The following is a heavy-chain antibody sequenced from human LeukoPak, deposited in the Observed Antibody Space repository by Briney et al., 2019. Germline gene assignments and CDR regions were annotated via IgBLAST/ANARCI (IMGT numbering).Heavy chain of an antibody. CDR2: ISGNIGTT. CDR3: AKSARATRSEGGSCYDY. Sequence: PGGSLRLSCAAYGFTFSSYAMSWVRQAPGKGLQWVSSISGNIGTTYYADSVKGRFTISSDNSKNTLYPQMNSLRAEDTAVYYGAKSARATRSEGGSCYDYWGQGTLVTVSS. CDR1: GFTFSSYA. V-gene: IGHV3-23*01. D-gene: IGHD2-15*01. J-gene: IGHJ4*02.